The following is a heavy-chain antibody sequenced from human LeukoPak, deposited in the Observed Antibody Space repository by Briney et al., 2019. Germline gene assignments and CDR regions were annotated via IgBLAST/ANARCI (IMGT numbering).Heavy chain of an antibody. CDR2: ITSSGIYI. CDR1: GFSFGSYS. J-gene: IGHJ3*02. V-gene: IGHV3-21*01. CDR3: ARKGYYDSGTFDI. Sequence: PGGSLRLSCAVSGFSFGSYSMNWVRQAPGKGLEWVSSITSSGIYINYADSVKGRFTTSRDNAKNSLYLQMNSLRAEDTAAYYCARKGYYDSGTFDIWGQGTMVTVSS. D-gene: IGHD3-22*01.